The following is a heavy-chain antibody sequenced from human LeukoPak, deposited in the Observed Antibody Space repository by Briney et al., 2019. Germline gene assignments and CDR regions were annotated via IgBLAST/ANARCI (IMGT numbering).Heavy chain of an antibody. CDR1: GFTFSSYS. Sequence: GGSLRLSCAASGFTFSSYSMNWVRQAPGKGLEWVSSISSSSSYIYYADSVKGRFTISGDNAKNSLYLQMNSLRAEDTAVYYCARVVAARPDYWGQGTLVTVSS. J-gene: IGHJ4*02. CDR2: ISSSSSYI. CDR3: ARVVAARPDY. V-gene: IGHV3-21*01. D-gene: IGHD6-6*01.